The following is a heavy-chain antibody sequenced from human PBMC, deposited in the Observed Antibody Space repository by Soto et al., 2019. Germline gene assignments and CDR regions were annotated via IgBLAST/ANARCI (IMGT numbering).Heavy chain of an antibody. Sequence: GRSLRLSCAAAGFSFSSYGMLWVRQAPGKGLEWVAVIWYDGSNKYYADSVKGRFTISRDNSKNTLYLQMNSLRAEDTAVYYCARDQKDIVLMVYAIHGYYYGMDVWGQGTTVTASS. D-gene: IGHD2-8*01. CDR1: GFSFSSYG. CDR2: IWYDGSNK. CDR3: ARDQKDIVLMVYAIHGYYYGMDV. V-gene: IGHV3-33*01. J-gene: IGHJ6*02.